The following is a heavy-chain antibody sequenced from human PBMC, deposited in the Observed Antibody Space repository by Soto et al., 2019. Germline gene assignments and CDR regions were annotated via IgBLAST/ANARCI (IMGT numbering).Heavy chain of an antibody. J-gene: IGHJ4*02. Sequence: QVQLVESGGGLVKPGGSLRLSCAASGFTFSDYSMSWIRQAPGKGLEWVSYISRSRSTIYYADSVKGRFTISRDNAKNSLSLQMNSLRAEYTAVYYCAKGVLLWFGESWSVDYWGQGTLVTVSS. D-gene: IGHD3-10*01. CDR1: GFTFSDYS. V-gene: IGHV3-11*01. CDR2: ISRSRSTI. CDR3: AKGVLLWFGESWSVDY.